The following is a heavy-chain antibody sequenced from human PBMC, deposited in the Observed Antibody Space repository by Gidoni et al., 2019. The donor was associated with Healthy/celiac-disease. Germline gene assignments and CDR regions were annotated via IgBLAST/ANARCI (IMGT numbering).Heavy chain of an antibody. J-gene: IGHJ4*02. D-gene: IGHD3-10*01. V-gene: IGHV4-59*11. CDR1: GGSISSHY. CDR2: IYYSGST. Sequence: QVQLQESGPGLVTPSETLSRTCTVSGGSISSHYRSWIRQPPGKGLEWIGYIYYSGSTHYNPSLKRRVTISVDTSKTQFSLKLSSVTAADTAVYYCARVRVLWGSGSPPNYYFDYWGQGTLVTVSS. CDR3: ARVRVLWGSGSPPNYYFDY.